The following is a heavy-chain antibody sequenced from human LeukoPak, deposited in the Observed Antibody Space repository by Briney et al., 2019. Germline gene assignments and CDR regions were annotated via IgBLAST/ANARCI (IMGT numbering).Heavy chain of an antibody. CDR3: ARADTTGSYSSDAFDI. CDR1: GVSISSGNW. J-gene: IGHJ3*02. D-gene: IGHD3-10*01. CDR2: IYHDETT. Sequence: SETLSLTCAVSGVSISSGNWWNWVRQPPGKGLEWIGEIYHDETTNFNPPLKSRVTIAIDKSRNQFSLKLSAVTAADTAVYYCARADTTGSYSSDAFDIWGQGARVTVSS. V-gene: IGHV4-4*02.